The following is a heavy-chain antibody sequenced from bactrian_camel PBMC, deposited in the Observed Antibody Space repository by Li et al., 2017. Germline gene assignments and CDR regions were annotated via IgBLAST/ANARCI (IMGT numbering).Heavy chain of an antibody. V-gene: IGHV3S63*01. CDR2: IGLDGTT. J-gene: IGHJ4*01. CDR1: DSGFTFDDSD. Sequence: HVQLVESGGGSVQAGENLTLSCTASDSGFTFDDSDMAWYRQAPGNECELVSTIGLDGTTYYPDSVKGRFTISQANANAKTTVYLQMNSLKPEDTAVYHCAATVSVWRLYGDCAHVLTYWTPGTQVTVS. D-gene: IGHD4*01.